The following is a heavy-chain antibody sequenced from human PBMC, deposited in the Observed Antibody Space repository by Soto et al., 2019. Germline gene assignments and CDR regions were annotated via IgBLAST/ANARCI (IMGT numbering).Heavy chain of an antibody. J-gene: IGHJ4*02. CDR3: ARAAQFVGNDYFDY. D-gene: IGHD1-1*01. CDR2: VSTNGAT. Sequence: PSETLSLTCTVSDDFISSYYWNWIRQPAGKGLEWIGRVSTNGATNYNPSLESRVTMSVDTSKNQFSLKLTSVTAADTAVYYCARAAQFVGNDYFDYWGQGTLVTVSS. V-gene: IGHV4-4*07. CDR1: DDFISSYY.